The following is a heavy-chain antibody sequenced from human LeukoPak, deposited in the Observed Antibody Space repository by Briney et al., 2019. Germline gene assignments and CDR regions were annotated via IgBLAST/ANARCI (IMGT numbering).Heavy chain of an antibody. CDR1: GFTISSYA. CDR3: AKESAYCGSDCRSLSDY. CDR2: ISVSGGST. V-gene: IGHV3-23*01. Sequence: PGESLRLSCAASGFTISSYAMNWVRHAPPKGLEWVSVISVSGGSTYYADSVKGRFTISRDNSKNTLYLQMNSLRAEDTAVYYCAKESAYCGSDCRSLSDYWGQGTLVTVSS. J-gene: IGHJ4*02. D-gene: IGHD2-21*02.